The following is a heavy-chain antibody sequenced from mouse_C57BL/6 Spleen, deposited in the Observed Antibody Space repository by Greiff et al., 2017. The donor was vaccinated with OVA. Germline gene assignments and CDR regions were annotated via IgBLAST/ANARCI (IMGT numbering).Heavy chain of an antibody. J-gene: IGHJ2*01. Sequence: QVQLQQSGAELVRPGTSVKVSCKASGYAFTNYLIEWVKQRPGQGLEWIGVINPGSGGTNYNEKFKGKATLTADKSSSTAYMQLSSLTSEDSAVYFFARWETGTFDYWGQGTTLTVSS. CDR1: GYAFTNYL. D-gene: IGHD4-1*01. CDR3: ARWETGTFDY. V-gene: IGHV1-54*01. CDR2: INPGSGGT.